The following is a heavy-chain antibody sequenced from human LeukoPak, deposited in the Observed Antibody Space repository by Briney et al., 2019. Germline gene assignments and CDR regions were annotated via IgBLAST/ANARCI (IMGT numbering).Heavy chain of an antibody. CDR2: IRYDATKT. D-gene: IGHD3-10*01. CDR1: GFPFSAYG. J-gene: IGHJ6*03. CDR3: AKDSETYYFGSGRPGISYYYYYMDV. V-gene: IGHV3-30*02. Sequence: GGSLRLSCAASGFPFSAYGTHWVRQAPGKGPEWVGFIRYDATKTYYTDSVKGRFTISRDSSKNTLYLQMNSLTAEDTAVYYCAKDSETYYFGSGRPGISYYYYYMDVWGKGTTVT.